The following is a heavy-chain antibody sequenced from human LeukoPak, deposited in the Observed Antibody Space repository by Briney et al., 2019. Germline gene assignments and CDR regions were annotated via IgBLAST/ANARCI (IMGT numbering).Heavy chain of an antibody. V-gene: IGHV1-2*02. J-gene: IGHJ4*02. Sequence: GASVKVSCKASGYAFTGYYMHWVRQAPGQGLEWMGWINPNSGGTNYAQKFQDRVTMTRDTSISTAYMELSRLRSDDTAVYYCARVLLTLYFDSSGYYDYWGQGTLVTVSS. D-gene: IGHD3-22*01. CDR3: ARVLLTLYFDSSGYYDY. CDR2: INPNSGGT. CDR1: GYAFTGYY.